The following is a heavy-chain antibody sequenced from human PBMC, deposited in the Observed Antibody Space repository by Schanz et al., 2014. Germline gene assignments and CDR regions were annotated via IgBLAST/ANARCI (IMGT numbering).Heavy chain of an antibody. CDR3: ARGYGDSATDF. Sequence: QVQLVQSGAEVKKPGASVKVSCKASGYTFSSYGITWVRQAPGQGLEWMGWINGYNGHTLYAQKFQGRVTMTTDTSTSTSYMELSSLRSEDTAVYYCARGYGDSATDFWGQGTLVTVSS. CDR2: INGYNGHT. D-gene: IGHD4-17*01. V-gene: IGHV1-18*01. J-gene: IGHJ4*02. CDR1: GYTFSSYG.